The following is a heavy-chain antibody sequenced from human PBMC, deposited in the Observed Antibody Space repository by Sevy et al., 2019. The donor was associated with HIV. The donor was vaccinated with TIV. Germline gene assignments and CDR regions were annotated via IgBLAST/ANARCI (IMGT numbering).Heavy chain of an antibody. CDR1: GFTFSSYA. CDR2: VSGSGITT. J-gene: IGHJ4*02. CDR3: AKEGTTGDLDY. Sequence: GGSQRLSCAASGFTFSSYAMNWVRQAPGKGLEWVSTVSGSGITTYYADSVKGRFTISRDNSKNTLYLQMNSLRAEDTAVYYCAKEGTTGDLDYWGQGTLVTVSS. V-gene: IGHV3-23*01. D-gene: IGHD7-27*01.